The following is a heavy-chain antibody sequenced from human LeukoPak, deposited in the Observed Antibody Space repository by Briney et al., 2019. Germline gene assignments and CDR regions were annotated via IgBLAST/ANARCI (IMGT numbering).Heavy chain of an antibody. CDR1: GSTFSHYW. CDR3: SRKTWFDS. J-gene: IGHJ5*01. V-gene: IGHV3-74*01. Sequence: PGGSLRLSCAASGSTFSHYWMHWVRQAPGKGLVWVSDITGDGSGTNYADSVKGRFAISRDNAKNTLYLQMNSLRADDTAVYYCSRKTWFDSWGQGTLVTVAS. CDR2: ITGDGSGT.